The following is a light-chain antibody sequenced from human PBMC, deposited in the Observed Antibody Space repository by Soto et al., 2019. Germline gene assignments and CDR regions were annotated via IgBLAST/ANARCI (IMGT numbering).Light chain of an antibody. CDR1: SGHSSYI. CDR2: LEGSGSD. CDR3: ETWDSNTLWV. J-gene: IGLJ3*02. Sequence: QSVLTQSSSASASLGSSAKLTCTLSSGHSSYIIAWHQQQPGKAPRYLMKLEGSGSDNKGSGVPDRFSGSSSGADRYLTISNLRFEDEADYYCETWDSNTLWVFGGGTKVTVL. V-gene: IGLV4-60*02.